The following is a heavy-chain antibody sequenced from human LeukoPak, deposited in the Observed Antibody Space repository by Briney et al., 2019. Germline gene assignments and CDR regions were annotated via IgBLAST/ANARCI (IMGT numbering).Heavy chain of an antibody. V-gene: IGHV3-7*01. D-gene: IGHD1-26*01. Sequence: GGSLRLSCAASGFTFSSYWMSWGRQAPGKGLGWVANIKQDGSERNYMDSVKGPFTISRDNAQNSLFLQMNSLRAEDTAVYYCAKDGNSGSPYYFDYWGQGTLVTVSS. CDR3: AKDGNSGSPYYFDY. CDR1: GFTFSSYW. CDR2: IKQDGSER. J-gene: IGHJ4*02.